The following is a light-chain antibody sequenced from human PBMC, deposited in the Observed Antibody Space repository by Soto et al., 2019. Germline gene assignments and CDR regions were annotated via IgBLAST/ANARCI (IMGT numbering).Light chain of an antibody. CDR2: KAS. V-gene: IGKV1-5*03. CDR1: QSISNW. J-gene: IGKJ4*01. Sequence: DIQMTQSPSTLSASVGDRVTITCRASQSISNWLAWYQQKPGKAPKLLIYKASSLESGVPSRFSGPGSGTEFTLPISSLQADDFATYYCQQYNTYSTLGGGTKVEIK. CDR3: QQYNTYST.